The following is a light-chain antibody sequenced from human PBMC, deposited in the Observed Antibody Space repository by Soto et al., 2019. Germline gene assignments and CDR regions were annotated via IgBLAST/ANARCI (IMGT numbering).Light chain of an antibody. CDR2: VNS. CDR1: SSNIGTGYD. V-gene: IGLV1-40*01. Sequence: QSVLTQPPSVSGAPGQRVTISCTGSSSNIGTGYDVHWYQQLPGTAPKLLIDVNSNRPSGVPDRVSGSKSGTSASLAITGFQAEDEADYYCQSYDISLSGYVFGTGTKLTVL. J-gene: IGLJ1*01. CDR3: QSYDISLSGYV.